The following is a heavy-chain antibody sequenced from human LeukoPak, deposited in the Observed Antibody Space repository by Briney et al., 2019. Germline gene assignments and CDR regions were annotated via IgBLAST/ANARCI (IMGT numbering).Heavy chain of an antibody. D-gene: IGHD4-23*01. Sequence: GGSLRLSCTASGFTFGDYAMSWVRQAPGKGLEWVGFIRSKAYGGTTEYAASVKGRFTISRDDSKSIAYLQLNSLKTEDTAVYYCTRTTVVADAFDIWGQGTMVTVSS. CDR1: GFTFGDYA. V-gene: IGHV3-49*04. CDR2: IRSKAYGGTT. CDR3: TRTTVVADAFDI. J-gene: IGHJ3*02.